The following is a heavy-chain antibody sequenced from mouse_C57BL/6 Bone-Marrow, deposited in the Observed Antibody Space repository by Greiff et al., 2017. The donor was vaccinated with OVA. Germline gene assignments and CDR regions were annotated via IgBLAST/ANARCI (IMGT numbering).Heavy chain of an antibody. J-gene: IGHJ1*03. Sequence: DVMLVESGGGLVKPGGSLKLSCAASGFTFSDYGMHWVRQAPEKGLEWVAYISSGSSTIYYADTVKGRFTISRDNAKNTLFLQMISLRSEDTAMYYCARINYWYFDVWGTGTTVTVSS. V-gene: IGHV5-17*01. CDR3: ARINYWYFDV. CDR2: ISSGSSTI. CDR1: GFTFSDYG.